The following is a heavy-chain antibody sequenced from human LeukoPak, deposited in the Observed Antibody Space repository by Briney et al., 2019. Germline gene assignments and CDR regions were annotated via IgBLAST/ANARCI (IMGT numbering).Heavy chain of an antibody. CDR2: ISRSSSPI. CDR3: ARVGLEGDYGGFYFDY. V-gene: IGHV3-48*02. Sequence: GGSLRLSCAASGFTFSTYNMNWVRQAPGKGLEWVSYISRSSSPIYYADSVKGRFTISRDNAKNSLYLQMNSLRDEDTAVYYCARVGLEGDYGGFYFDYWGQGTLVTVSS. CDR1: GFTFSTYN. J-gene: IGHJ4*02. D-gene: IGHD4-23*01.